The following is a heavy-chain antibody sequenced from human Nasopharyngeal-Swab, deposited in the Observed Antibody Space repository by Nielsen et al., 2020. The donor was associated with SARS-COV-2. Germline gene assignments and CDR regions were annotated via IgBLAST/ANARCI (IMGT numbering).Heavy chain of an antibody. J-gene: IGHJ6*03. CDR3: ARANLLPHIQLWAPRDYYYYYMDV. CDR1: GGTFSSYA. Sequence: SVKVSCKASGGTFSSYAISWVRQAPGQGLEWMGGIIPIFGTANYAQKFQGRVTITADESTSTAYMELSSLRSEDTAMYYCARANLLPHIQLWAPRDYYYYYMDVWGKGTTVTVSS. CDR2: IIPIFGTA. D-gene: IGHD5-18*01. V-gene: IGHV1-69*13.